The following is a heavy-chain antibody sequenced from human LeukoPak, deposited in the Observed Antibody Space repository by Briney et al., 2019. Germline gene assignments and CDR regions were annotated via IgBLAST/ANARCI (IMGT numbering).Heavy chain of an antibody. J-gene: IGHJ6*02. V-gene: IGHV3-11*01. Sequence: PGGSLRLSCAASGFTFSDYNMNWVRQAPGKGLEWVSYITNGGSTIHHADSVKGRFTISRDNAKKTLYLQMNSLRAEDTAVYYCARSIGLTGGGVDVWGQGTTVAVSS. CDR3: ARSIGLTGGGVDV. CDR2: ITNGGSTI. CDR1: GFTFSDYN. D-gene: IGHD3-9*01.